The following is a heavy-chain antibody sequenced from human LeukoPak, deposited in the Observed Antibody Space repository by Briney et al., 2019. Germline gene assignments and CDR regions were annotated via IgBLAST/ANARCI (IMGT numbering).Heavy chain of an antibody. CDR1: GGSISSYY. D-gene: IGHD3-3*01. CDR3: ARGAIFGVVLSWFDP. CDR2: NYDSGST. J-gene: IGHJ5*02. V-gene: IGHV4-59*12. Sequence: SETLSLTCTVSGGSISSYYWSWIRQPPGKGLEWIGYNYDSGSTNYNPSLKGRVTVSLDTSKNQFSLKLSSVTAADTAVYYCARGAIFGVVLSWFDPWGQGTLVTVSS.